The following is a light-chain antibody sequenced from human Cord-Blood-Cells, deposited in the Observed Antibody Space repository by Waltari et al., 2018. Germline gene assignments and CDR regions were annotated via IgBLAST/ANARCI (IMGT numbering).Light chain of an antibody. CDR2: DVS. CDR3: SSYTSSSTLV. CDR1: SSDVGGYNY. J-gene: IGLJ3*02. Sequence: QSALTQPASVSGSPGQSITISCTGTSSDVGGYNYASWYQQHPGKAPKPMIYDVSKRPSGVSKRFSGSRSGNTASLTISGLQAEDEADYYCSSYTSSSTLVFGGGTKLTVL. V-gene: IGLV2-14*01.